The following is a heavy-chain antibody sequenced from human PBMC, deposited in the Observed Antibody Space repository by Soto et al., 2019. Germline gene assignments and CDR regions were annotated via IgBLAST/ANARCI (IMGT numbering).Heavy chain of an antibody. CDR1: RFSFSSYA. Sequence: GGSLRLSCAASRFSFSSYAMNWVRQAPGKGLEWVSVIVSGGGSTNYADAVKGRFTISRDNSKNTLYLQMNSLRAEDTAIYYWATEFPVAGTLSFNSGGQGTLVTFAP. CDR3: ATEFPVAGTLSFNS. CDR2: IVSGGGST. J-gene: IGHJ4*02. V-gene: IGHV3-23*01. D-gene: IGHD6-19*01.